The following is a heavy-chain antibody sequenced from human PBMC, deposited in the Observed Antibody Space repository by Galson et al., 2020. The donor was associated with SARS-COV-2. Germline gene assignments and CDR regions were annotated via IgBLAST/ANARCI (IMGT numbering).Heavy chain of an antibody. CDR3: ARARWDDSSGYSYYFDY. CDR1: GFSLTNARMG. CDR2: IFSNDGK. Sequence: SGPTLVKPTETLTLTCTVSGFSLTNARMGVSWIRQPPGKALEWLAHIFSNDGKSYNTSLKNRLTISRDTSKSQVVLTMADMDPVDTATYYCARARWDDSSGYSYYFDYWGQGTLVTVSS. J-gene: IGHJ4*02. V-gene: IGHV2-26*01. D-gene: IGHD3-22*01.